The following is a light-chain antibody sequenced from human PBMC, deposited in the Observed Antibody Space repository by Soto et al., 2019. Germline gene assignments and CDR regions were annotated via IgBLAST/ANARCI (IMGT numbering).Light chain of an antibody. Sequence: EIVLTQSPAILSLSPGEKATLSCRASQSVSGSLGWYQQKPGQAPRLIIYDASVRATGIPARFSGSGSGTDFTLTISSLEPEDFAVYYCQRYGGFGQGTKVDIK. CDR3: QRYGG. V-gene: IGKV3-11*01. CDR2: DAS. J-gene: IGKJ1*01. CDR1: QSVSGS.